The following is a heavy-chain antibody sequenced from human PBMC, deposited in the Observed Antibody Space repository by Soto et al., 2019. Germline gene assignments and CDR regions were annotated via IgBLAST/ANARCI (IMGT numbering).Heavy chain of an antibody. D-gene: IGHD6-19*01. CDR1: GDSIRSGSAY. V-gene: IGHV4-31*03. CDR2: IDYSGAT. Sequence: SETLSLTCTVSGDSIRSGSAYWSWVRHHPGKGLEWIGFIDYSGATHYNPSLKSRVTMSVDTSKNQFSLKVRSVTAADTAIYYCARDMAGNHFFDDYFDFWGQGTRVTVSS. J-gene: IGHJ4*02. CDR3: ARDMAGNHFFDDYFDF.